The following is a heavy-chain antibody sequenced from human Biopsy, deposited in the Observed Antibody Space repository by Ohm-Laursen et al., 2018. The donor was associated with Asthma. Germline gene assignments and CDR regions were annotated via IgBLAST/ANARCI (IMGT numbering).Heavy chain of an antibody. D-gene: IGHD3-16*01. V-gene: IGHV4-30-4*01. CDR2: IYYIGST. CDR1: GGSISSGAYY. Sequence: SQTLPLTCIVSGGSISSGAYYWSWVRQPPGKGLEWIGYIYYIGSTYYNPSLKSRVAISLDTSKNQFSLKLSSVTAADTAVYFCARRGGVRRYFDYWGQGTLVTVSS. CDR3: ARRGGVRRYFDY. J-gene: IGHJ4*02.